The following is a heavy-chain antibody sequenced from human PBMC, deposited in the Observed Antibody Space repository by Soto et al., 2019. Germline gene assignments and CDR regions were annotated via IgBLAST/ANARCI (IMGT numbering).Heavy chain of an antibody. V-gene: IGHV3-23*01. J-gene: IGHJ4*02. Sequence: GGSLRLSCAASGFTFSSYAMSWVRQAPGKGLEWVSAISGSGGSTYYADSVKGRFTISRDNSKNTLYLQMNSLRAEDTAVYYCAKDPGLRSVLRYFDWLLGDYWGQGTLVTVSS. CDR3: AKDPGLRSVLRYFDWLLGDY. CDR2: ISGSGGST. CDR1: GFTFSSYA. D-gene: IGHD3-9*01.